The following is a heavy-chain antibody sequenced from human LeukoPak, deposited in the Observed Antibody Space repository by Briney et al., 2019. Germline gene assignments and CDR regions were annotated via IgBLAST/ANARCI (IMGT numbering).Heavy chain of an antibody. CDR2: IIPIFGTA. CDR3: ASGSIYCSSTSCYLTANYYYYMDV. Sequence: SVKVSCKASGGTFSSYAIRWVRQSPGQGLEWMGGIIPIFGTANYAQKFQGRVTITTDESTSTAYMELSSLRSEDTAVYYCASGSIYCSSTSCYLTANYYYYMDVWGKGTTVTVSS. D-gene: IGHD2-2*01. CDR1: GGTFSSYA. V-gene: IGHV1-69*05. J-gene: IGHJ6*03.